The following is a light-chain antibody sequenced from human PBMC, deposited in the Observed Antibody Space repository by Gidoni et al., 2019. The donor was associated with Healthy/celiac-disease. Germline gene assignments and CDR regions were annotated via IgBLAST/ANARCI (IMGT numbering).Light chain of an antibody. CDR1: SSNIGSHT. CDR2: SNN. V-gene: IGLV1-44*01. J-gene: IGLJ2*01. CDR3: AAWDDSLNGPV. Sequence: QSVLTQPPSASGTPGQRVTIPCSGSSSNIGSHTVHWYQQPPGTAPKLLIYSNNQRPSGVPDRFSGSKSGTSASLAISGLQSEDEADYYCAAWDDSLNGPVFGGGTKLTVL.